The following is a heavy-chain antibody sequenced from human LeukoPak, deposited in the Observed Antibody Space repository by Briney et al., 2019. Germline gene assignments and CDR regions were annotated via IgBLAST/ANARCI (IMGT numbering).Heavy chain of an antibody. Sequence: ASVKVSCKVSGYTLTELSMHWVRQAPGKGLEWMGGFDPEDGETIYAQKFQGRVTMTEDTSTDTAYMELSSLRSEDTAVYYCGTDLRYYDSSGYHPWGQGTLVTVSS. CDR2: FDPEDGET. CDR3: GTDLRYYDSSGYHP. J-gene: IGHJ5*02. V-gene: IGHV1-24*01. D-gene: IGHD3-22*01. CDR1: GYTLTELS.